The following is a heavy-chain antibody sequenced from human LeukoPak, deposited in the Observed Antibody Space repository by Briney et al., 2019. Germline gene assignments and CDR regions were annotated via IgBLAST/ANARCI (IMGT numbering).Heavy chain of an antibody. D-gene: IGHD1-26*01. J-gene: IGHJ4*02. Sequence: GGSLRLSCVGSGFTFRSHAMSWVRQAPEKGLEFVSGIYENGGTTYYADSVKGRFTTSRDNSKNTLFLQMNSLRAEDTAIYYCAKYGPQDSGSSHFDYWGQGALVTVSS. CDR1: GFTFRSHA. CDR2: IYENGGTT. V-gene: IGHV3-23*01. CDR3: AKYGPQDSGSSHFDY.